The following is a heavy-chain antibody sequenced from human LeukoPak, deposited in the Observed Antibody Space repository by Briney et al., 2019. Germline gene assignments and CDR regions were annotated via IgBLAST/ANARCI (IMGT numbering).Heavy chain of an antibody. CDR1: GFTFSSYA. CDR3: AKASGSSGWYSYFDY. CDR2: ISGSGGST. Sequence: TGGSLRLSCAASGFTFSSYAMSWVRQAPGKGLEWVSAISGSGGSTYYADSVKGRFTISRDNSKNTLYLQMNSLRAEDTAVYYCAKASGSSGWYSYFDYWGQGTLVTVSS. V-gene: IGHV3-23*01. J-gene: IGHJ4*02. D-gene: IGHD6-19*01.